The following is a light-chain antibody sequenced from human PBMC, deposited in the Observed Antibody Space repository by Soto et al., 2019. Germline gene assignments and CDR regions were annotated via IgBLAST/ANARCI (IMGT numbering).Light chain of an antibody. V-gene: IGKV3-20*01. CDR2: GAS. CDR1: QSVSSSY. J-gene: IGKJ1*01. Sequence: EIVLTQSPGTLSLSPGERATLSCRASQSVSSSYLAWYQQKPGQAPRLLIHGASSRATGIPDRFSGSGSGTDSTLTISRLEPEDFAVYYCQQYGSSPVTFGQGTKVEIK. CDR3: QQYGSSPVT.